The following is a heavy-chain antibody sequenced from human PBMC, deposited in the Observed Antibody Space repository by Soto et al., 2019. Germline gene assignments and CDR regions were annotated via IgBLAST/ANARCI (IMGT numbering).Heavy chain of an antibody. CDR3: TRRKDGATYYYYYGMDV. CDR2: IRSKANSYAT. Sequence: EVQLVESGGGLVQPGGSLKLSCAASGFTFSGYAMHWVRQASGKGLEWVGRIRSKANSYATAYAASVKGRFTISRDDSKNTAYLQMNSLKTEDTAVCYCTRRKDGATYYYYYGMDVWGQGTTVTVSS. D-gene: IGHD5-12*01. J-gene: IGHJ6*02. V-gene: IGHV3-73*01. CDR1: GFTFSGYA.